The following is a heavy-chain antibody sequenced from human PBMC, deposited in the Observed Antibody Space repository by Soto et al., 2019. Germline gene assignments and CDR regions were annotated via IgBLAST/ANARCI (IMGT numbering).Heavy chain of an antibody. V-gene: IGHV1-69*01. CDR3: ARDPFYYYYSSGYLNY. CDR1: GGTFSSYA. CDR2: IIPIFGTA. D-gene: IGHD3-22*01. J-gene: IGHJ4*02. Sequence: QVQLVQSGAEVKKPGSSVKVSCKASGGTFSSYAISWVRQAPGQGLEWMGGIIPIFGTANYAQKCQGRVTITADESTSTAYMELSSLRSEDTAVYYCARDPFYYYYSSGYLNYWGQGNLVTVSS.